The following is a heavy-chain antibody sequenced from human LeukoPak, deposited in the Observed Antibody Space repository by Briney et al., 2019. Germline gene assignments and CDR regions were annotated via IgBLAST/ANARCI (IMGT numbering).Heavy chain of an antibody. V-gene: IGHV3-7*01. D-gene: IGHD6-19*01. Sequence: GGSLRLSCAGSEFTFSSYSMHWVRQAPGKGLEWVAIIKQDGTEKYYVDSVKGRFTISRDNAKNSLFLQMNSLRAEDTAVYYCARVAALAGTVIDYWGQGTLVSVSS. J-gene: IGHJ4*02. CDR1: EFTFSSYS. CDR3: ARVAALAGTVIDY. CDR2: IKQDGTEK.